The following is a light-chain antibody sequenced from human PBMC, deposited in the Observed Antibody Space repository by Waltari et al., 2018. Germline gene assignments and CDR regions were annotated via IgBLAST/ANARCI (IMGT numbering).Light chain of an antibody. CDR3: GAWDSRLSVWV. J-gene: IGLJ3*02. Sequence: QSVLTQPPSVSAAPGQRVTISCSASSSDVGNNYVSWYQQLPGTAPKILIYDNHERSSGIPDRFSGSKSGMSATLVITGLQTGDEADYYCGAWDSRLSVWVFGGGTKLTVL. V-gene: IGLV1-51*01. CDR1: SSDVGNNY. CDR2: DNH.